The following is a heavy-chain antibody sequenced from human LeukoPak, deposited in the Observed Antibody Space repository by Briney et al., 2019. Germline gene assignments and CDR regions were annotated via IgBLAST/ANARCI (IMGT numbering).Heavy chain of an antibody. Sequence: GGSLRLSCAASGFTFSSYAMSWVRQAPGKGLEWVSAIRGSGGSTYYADSVKGRFTISRDNSKNTLYLQMNSLRAEDTAVYYCASRVATIEVVDYWGQGTLVTVSS. CDR3: ASRVATIEVVDY. J-gene: IGHJ4*02. CDR2: IRGSGGST. D-gene: IGHD5-12*01. CDR1: GFTFSSYA. V-gene: IGHV3-23*01.